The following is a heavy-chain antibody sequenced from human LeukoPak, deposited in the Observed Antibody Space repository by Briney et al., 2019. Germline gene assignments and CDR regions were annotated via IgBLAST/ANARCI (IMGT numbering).Heavy chain of an antibody. CDR1: GYTFTGYY. CDR3: ARPLLPYVRYCSGGSCSDLRYYYYGMDV. D-gene: IGHD2-15*01. CDR2: INPNSGGT. Sequence: ASVKVSCKASGYTFTGYYMHWVRQAPGQGLEWMGWINPNSGGTNYAQKFQGRVTMTRDTSTSTVYMELSSLRSEDTAVYYCARPLLPYVRYCSGGSCSDLRYYYYGMDVWGQGTTVTVSS. J-gene: IGHJ6*02. V-gene: IGHV1-2*02.